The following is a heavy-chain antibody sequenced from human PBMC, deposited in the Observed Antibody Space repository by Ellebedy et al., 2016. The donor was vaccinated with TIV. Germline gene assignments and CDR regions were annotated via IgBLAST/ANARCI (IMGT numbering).Heavy chain of an antibody. V-gene: IGHV1-18*01. CDR1: GYTFTSYG. CDR2: ISAYNGNT. CDR3: ARAKYCSSTSCFDY. J-gene: IGHJ4*02. D-gene: IGHD2-2*01. Sequence: AASVTVSCKASGYTFTSYGISWVRQAPGQGLEWMGWISAYNGNTNYAQKLQGRVTMTTDTSTSTAYMELRSLRSDDTAVYYCARAKYCSSTSCFDYWGQGTLVTVSS.